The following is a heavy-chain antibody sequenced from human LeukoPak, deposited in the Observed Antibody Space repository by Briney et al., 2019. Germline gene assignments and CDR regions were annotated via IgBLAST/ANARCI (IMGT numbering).Heavy chain of an antibody. Sequence: SETPSLTCTVSGGSISSSSYYWGWIRQPPGKGLESIGSIYYSGSTYYNPSLKSRVTISVDTSKNQFSLKLSSVTAADTAVYYCASLPWEVRGLIIQDFHYWGQGTLVTVSS. V-gene: IGHV4-39*07. CDR3: ASLPWEVRGLIIQDFHY. CDR2: IYYSGST. CDR1: GGSISSSSYY. J-gene: IGHJ4*02. D-gene: IGHD3-10*01.